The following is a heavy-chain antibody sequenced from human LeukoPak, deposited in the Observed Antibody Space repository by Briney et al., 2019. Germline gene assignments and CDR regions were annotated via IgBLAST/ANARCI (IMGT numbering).Heavy chain of an antibody. J-gene: IGHJ4*02. CDR3: AKALGYCSGGSCEGYDY. CDR1: GFTFDDYA. V-gene: IGHV3-9*01. D-gene: IGHD2-15*01. CDR2: ISWNSGSI. Sequence: GRSLRLSCAASGFTFDDYAMHWVRQAPGKGLEWVSGISWNSGSIGYADSVKGRFTISRDNAKNSLYLQMNSPRAEDTALYYCAKALGYCSGGSCEGYDYWGQGTLVTVSS.